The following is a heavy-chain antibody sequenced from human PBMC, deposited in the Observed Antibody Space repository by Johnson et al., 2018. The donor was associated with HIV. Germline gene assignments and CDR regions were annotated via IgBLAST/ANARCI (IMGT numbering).Heavy chain of an antibody. J-gene: IGHJ3*02. CDR2: IKQDGSEK. V-gene: IGHV3-7*01. CDR1: GFTVSSNY. D-gene: IGHD5-18*01. Sequence: VQLVESGGGLIQPGGSLRLSCAASGFTVSSNYMSWVRQAPGKGLEWVANIKQDGSEKYYVDSVKGRFTISRDNAKNSLYLQMNSLRAEDTAVYYCARGGSDVDTAMVDSDAFDIWGQGTMVTVSS. CDR3: ARGGSDVDTAMVDSDAFDI.